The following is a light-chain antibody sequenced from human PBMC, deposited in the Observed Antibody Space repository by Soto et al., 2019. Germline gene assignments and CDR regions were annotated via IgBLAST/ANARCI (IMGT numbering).Light chain of an antibody. Sequence: QSALTQPASVSGSPGQSITISCTGTSSDVGDYNYVSWYQQHPGKAPKLMIYDVNHRPSGVSNRFSGSKSGNTASLTISGLQAEDEADYYCDSFTSSATWGVFGGGTKLTLL. J-gene: IGLJ3*02. CDR3: DSFTSSATWGV. CDR2: DVN. CDR1: SSDVGDYNY. V-gene: IGLV2-14*01.